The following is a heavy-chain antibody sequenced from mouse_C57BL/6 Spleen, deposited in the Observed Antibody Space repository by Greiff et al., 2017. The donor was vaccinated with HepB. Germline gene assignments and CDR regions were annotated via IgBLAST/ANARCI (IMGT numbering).Heavy chain of an antibody. CDR1: GFTFSDYG. J-gene: IGHJ1*03. Sequence: EVQRVESGGGLVQPGGSLKLSCAASGFTFSDYGMAWVRQAPRKGPEWVAFISNLAYSIYYADTVTGRFTISRENAKNTLYLEMSSLRSEDTAMYYCARRELGRYFDVWGTGTTVTVSS. V-gene: IGHV5-15*01. CDR3: ARRELGRYFDV. D-gene: IGHD4-1*01. CDR2: ISNLAYSI.